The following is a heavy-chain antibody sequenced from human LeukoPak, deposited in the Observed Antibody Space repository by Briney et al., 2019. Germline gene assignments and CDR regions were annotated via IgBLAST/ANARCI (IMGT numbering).Heavy chain of an antibody. CDR2: TSSSGSTI. CDR1: GFTFSDYY. CDR3: AIYDSSGYSTLDY. J-gene: IGHJ4*02. D-gene: IGHD3-22*01. Sequence: GGSLRLSCAASGFTFSDYYMSWIRQAPGKGLEWVSYTSSSGSTIYYADSVKGRFTISRDNAKNSLYLQMKSLRAEDTAVYYCAIYDSSGYSTLDYWGQGTLVTVSS. V-gene: IGHV3-11*04.